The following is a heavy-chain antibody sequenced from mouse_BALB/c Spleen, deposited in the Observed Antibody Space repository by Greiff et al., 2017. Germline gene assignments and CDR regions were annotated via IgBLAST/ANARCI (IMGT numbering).Heavy chain of an antibody. CDR3: ARVYDYDGGFAY. V-gene: IGHV7-3*02. CDR2: IRNKANGYTT. J-gene: IGHJ3*01. D-gene: IGHD2-4*01. CDR1: GFTFTDYY. Sequence: EVKVVESGGGLVQPGGSLRLSCATSGFTFTDYYMSWVRQPPGKALEWLGFIRNKANGYTTEYSASVKGRFTISRDNSQSILYLQMNTLRAEDSATYYCARVYDYDGGFAYWGQGTLVTVSA.